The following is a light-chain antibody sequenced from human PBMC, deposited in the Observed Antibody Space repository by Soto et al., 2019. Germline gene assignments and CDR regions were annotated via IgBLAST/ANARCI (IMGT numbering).Light chain of an antibody. CDR1: QDIREA. CDR3: LQHSDYPFS. CDR2: SAS. Sequence: DIQMTQSPSSLSASVGDRVTITCRASQDIREALGWYQQKPGKVPKRLIYSASNLQSGVPSRFSGSGSETEFTLTISSLQPEDFATYYCLQHSDYPFSFGQGTRLEI. J-gene: IGKJ2*01. V-gene: IGKV1-17*01.